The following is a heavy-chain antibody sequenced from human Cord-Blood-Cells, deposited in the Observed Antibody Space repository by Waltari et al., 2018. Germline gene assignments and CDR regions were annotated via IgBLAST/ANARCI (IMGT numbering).Heavy chain of an antibody. Sequence: QVQRVQSGAAGQKPGSSVQVSCTCSGGPFSSYAVAWVRQAPGQGLEWMGGIIPIFGTANYAQKFQGRVTITADESTSTAYMELSSLRSEDTAVYYCATDRSGSYYYWGQGTLVTVSS. CDR3: ATDRSGSYYY. CDR2: IIPIFGTA. J-gene: IGHJ4*02. V-gene: IGHV1-69*01. D-gene: IGHD1-26*01. CDR1: GGPFSSYA.